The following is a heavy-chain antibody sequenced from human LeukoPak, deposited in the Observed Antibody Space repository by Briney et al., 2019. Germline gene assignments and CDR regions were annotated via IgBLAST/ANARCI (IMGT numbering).Heavy chain of an antibody. Sequence: QSGGSLRLSCAASGFTFDDYAMSWVRQAPGKGLEWVSAISGSGGSTYYADSVKGRFTISRDNSKNTLYLQMNSLRAEDTAVYYCATAPRVPFDYWGQGTLVTVSS. CDR1: GFTFDDYA. J-gene: IGHJ4*02. CDR3: ATAPRVPFDY. D-gene: IGHD3-10*01. V-gene: IGHV3-23*01. CDR2: ISGSGGST.